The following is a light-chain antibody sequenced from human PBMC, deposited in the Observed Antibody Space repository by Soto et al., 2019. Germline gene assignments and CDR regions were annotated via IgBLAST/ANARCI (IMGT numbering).Light chain of an antibody. V-gene: IGKV1-33*01. Sequence: DIQMTQSPSSLSTSVRDRVTITRVTITCQASQDISNYLNWYQQKPGRAPKLLIYDASNLEAGVPSRFRGSGSGTDFTFTISRLQPEDIATYYCQQYENLPTFGQGTRLEIK. CDR2: DAS. J-gene: IGKJ5*01. CDR1: QDISNY. CDR3: QQYENLPT.